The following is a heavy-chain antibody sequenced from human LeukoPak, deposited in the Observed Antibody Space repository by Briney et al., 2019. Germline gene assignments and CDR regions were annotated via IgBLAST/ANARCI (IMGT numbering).Heavy chain of an antibody. CDR2: IYYSGST. CDR1: GGSISSSSYY. V-gene: IGHV4-39*01. J-gene: IGHJ4*02. CDR3: ATPAGNYDSSGFDY. Sequence: SETLSLTCTVSGGSISSSSYYWGWIRQPPGKGLEWIGSIYYSGSTYYNPSLKSRVTISVDTSKNQFSLKLSSVIAADTAVYYCATPAGNYDSSGFDYWGQGTLVTVSS. D-gene: IGHD3-22*01.